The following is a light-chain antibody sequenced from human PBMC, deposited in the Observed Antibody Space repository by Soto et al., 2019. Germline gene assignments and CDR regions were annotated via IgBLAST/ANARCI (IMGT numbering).Light chain of an antibody. V-gene: IGKV4-1*01. CDR3: QQSFITPLT. Sequence: DIVMTQSPDSLAVSLGERATINCKSSRSVLYSSNNKNYLAWYQQKPGQPPRLLIYWASTRESGVPDRFSGSGSGTDFTLTIRSLQAEDVAVYYCQQSFITPLTFGGGTKVEIK. J-gene: IGKJ4*01. CDR2: WAS. CDR1: RSVLYSSNNKNY.